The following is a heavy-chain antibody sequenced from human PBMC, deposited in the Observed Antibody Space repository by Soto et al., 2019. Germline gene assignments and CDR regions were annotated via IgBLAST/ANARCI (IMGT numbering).Heavy chain of an antibody. CDR2: IIPIFGIA. Sequence: SVKVSCKASGGTFSSYTISWVRQAPGQGLEWMGGIIPIFGIANYAQKFQGRVTITAYKSTSTAYMELSSLRSEDTAVYYCARMDIVVVTGSYYYYYGMDVWGQGTTVTVSS. CDR1: GGTFSSYT. J-gene: IGHJ6*02. V-gene: IGHV1-69*10. CDR3: ARMDIVVVTGSYYYYYGMDV. D-gene: IGHD2-15*01.